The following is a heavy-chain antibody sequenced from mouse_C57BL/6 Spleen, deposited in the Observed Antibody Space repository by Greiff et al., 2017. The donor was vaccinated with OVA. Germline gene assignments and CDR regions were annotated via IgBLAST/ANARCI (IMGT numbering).Heavy chain of an antibody. CDR1: GFSLTSYG. V-gene: IGHV2-2*01. Sequence: VQLQQSGPGLVQPSQSLSITCTVSGFSLTSYGVHWVRQSPGKGLEWLGVIWSGGSTDYNAAFISRLSISKDNSKSQVFFKMNSLQADDTAIYYCARESPYDYWFAYWGQGTLVTVSA. CDR3: ARESPYDYWFAY. D-gene: IGHD2-4*01. J-gene: IGHJ3*01. CDR2: IWSGGST.